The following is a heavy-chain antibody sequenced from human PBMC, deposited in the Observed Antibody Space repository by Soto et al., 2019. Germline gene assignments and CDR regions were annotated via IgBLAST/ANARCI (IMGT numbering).Heavy chain of an antibody. CDR1: GGSISSGGTGSY. D-gene: IGHD1-1*01. CDR2: IYYTGNT. Sequence: QVQLQESGPGLVKPSQTLSLTCTLSGGSISSGGTGSYWTWIRQLPGKGLEWIGYIYYTGNTYYNPSLKSRPTISIDASDNQFSLKLTSVTAADTAVYFCASGHDAYKVRYWGQGTLVTVSS. J-gene: IGHJ4*02. CDR3: ASGHDAYKVRY. V-gene: IGHV4-31*03.